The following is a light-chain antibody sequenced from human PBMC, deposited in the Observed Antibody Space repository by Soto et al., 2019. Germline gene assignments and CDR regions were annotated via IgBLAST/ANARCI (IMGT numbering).Light chain of an antibody. CDR2: EVS. V-gene: IGLV2-14*01. J-gene: IGLJ1*01. CDR1: SSDVGGYNS. CDR3: SSYTTNTCLESV. Sequence: QSVLTHPACVSVSPGQSITISCTGTSSDVGGYNSVSWYQHHSGKAPKLMIYEVSNRPSGVSDRFSGSKSGNTASLTISGLQAENEADYYGSSYTTNTCLESVFRTGTKVTVL.